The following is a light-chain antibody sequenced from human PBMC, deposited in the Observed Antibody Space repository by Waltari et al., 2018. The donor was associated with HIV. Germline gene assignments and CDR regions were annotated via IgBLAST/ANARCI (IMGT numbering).Light chain of an antibody. CDR3: GTWDSSLSAV. Sequence: QSVLTHPPSVSTAPGQKVTISCSGRRSNIGNNYVSWYQQLPGTAPKLLIYDNNERPSGIPDRFSGSKSGTSATLDITGLQTGDEADYYCGTWDSSLSAVFGGGTKLTVL. V-gene: IGLV1-51*01. CDR1: RSNIGNNY. J-gene: IGLJ2*01. CDR2: DNN.